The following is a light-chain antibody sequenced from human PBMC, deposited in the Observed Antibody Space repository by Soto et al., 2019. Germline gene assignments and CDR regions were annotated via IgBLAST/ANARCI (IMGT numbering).Light chain of an antibody. CDR3: QLYDNSRYT. CDR1: QSVSSSY. CDR2: GAS. V-gene: IGKV3-20*01. J-gene: IGKJ2*01. Sequence: EIVLTQSPGTLSLSPGERATLSCRASQSVSSSYLAWYQQKPGQAPRLLIYGASTRATGIPDRFSGSGSGTDFTLTISRLEPEDFAVYYCQLYDNSRYTFGQGTNLDIK.